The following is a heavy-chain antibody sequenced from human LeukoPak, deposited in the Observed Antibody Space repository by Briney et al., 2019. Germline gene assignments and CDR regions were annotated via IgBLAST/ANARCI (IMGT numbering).Heavy chain of an antibody. Sequence: GRSLRLSCAASGFTFSSYGMHWVRQAPGKGLEWVAVISYDGSNKYYADSVKGRFTISRDNSKNTLYLQMNSLRAEDTAVYYCAKDLRRRGYSYGYADTDDYWGQGTLVTVSS. J-gene: IGHJ4*02. D-gene: IGHD5-18*01. CDR3: AKDLRRRGYSYGYADTDDY. CDR2: ISYDGSNK. CDR1: GFTFSSYG. V-gene: IGHV3-30*18.